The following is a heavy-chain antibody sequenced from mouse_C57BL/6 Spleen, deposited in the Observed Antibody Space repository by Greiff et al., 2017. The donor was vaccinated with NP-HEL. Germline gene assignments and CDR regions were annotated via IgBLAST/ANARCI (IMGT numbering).Heavy chain of an antibody. D-gene: IGHD3-3*01. CDR1: GFTFSDYG. Sequence: EVKVVESGGGLVKPGGSLKLSCAASGFTFSDYGMHWVRQAPEKGLEWVAYISSGSSTIYYADTVTGRFTISRDNAKNTLFLQMTSLRSEDTAMYYCARGRDGYFDVWGTGTTVTVSS. V-gene: IGHV5-17*01. J-gene: IGHJ1*03. CDR2: ISSGSSTI. CDR3: ARGRDGYFDV.